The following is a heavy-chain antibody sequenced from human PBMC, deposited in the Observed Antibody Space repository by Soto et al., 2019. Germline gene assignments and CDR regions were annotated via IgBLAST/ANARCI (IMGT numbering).Heavy chain of an antibody. CDR1: GGSVSSGSFY. Sequence: SETLSLTCTVSGGSVSSGSFYWSWIRQPPGKGLEWIGFIYNNRSFNYNPSLKSRVTISVDTSKHQFSLKLSSVTAADTAVYYCARVPLDYSNSHYFDFWGQRALVTVSS. V-gene: IGHV4-61*01. D-gene: IGHD6-6*01. CDR3: ARVPLDYSNSHYFDF. J-gene: IGHJ4*02. CDR2: IYNNRSF.